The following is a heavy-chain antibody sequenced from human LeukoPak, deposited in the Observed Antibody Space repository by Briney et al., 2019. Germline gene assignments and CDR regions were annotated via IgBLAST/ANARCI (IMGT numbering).Heavy chain of an antibody. J-gene: IGHJ4*02. Sequence: PGGSLRLSCAASGFTFSSYAMSWVRQAPGKGLEWVSAISGSGGSTYYADSVKGRFTISRDNSKNTLYLQMNSLRAEDTAVYYCAREGTYYYDSSGYPLLDYWGQGTLVTVSS. D-gene: IGHD3-22*01. CDR1: GFTFSSYA. V-gene: IGHV3-23*01. CDR3: AREGTYYYDSSGYPLLDY. CDR2: ISGSGGST.